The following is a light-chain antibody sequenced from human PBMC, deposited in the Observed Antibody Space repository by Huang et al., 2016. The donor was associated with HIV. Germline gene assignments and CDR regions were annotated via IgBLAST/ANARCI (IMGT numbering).Light chain of an antibody. V-gene: IGKV1-8*01. Sequence: AIRITQSPSSLSASTGDKVSITGRASQDINTYLAWYQQKPGKPPSLLIYATSTLQSGVPSRFSGSGSGTDFTLTITHRQSEDCATYYCQQYYSFPLTFGQGSQVEV. CDR2: ATS. J-gene: IGKJ1*01. CDR3: QQYYSFPLT. CDR1: QDINTY.